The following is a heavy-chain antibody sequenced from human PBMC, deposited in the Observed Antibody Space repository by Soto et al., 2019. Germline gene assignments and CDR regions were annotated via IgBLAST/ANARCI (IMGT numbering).Heavy chain of an antibody. D-gene: IGHD3-3*01. CDR1: GFTFSSYA. CDR3: AKDGDFWSDLLAFDI. J-gene: IGHJ3*02. CDR2: ISSNGGST. V-gene: IGHV3-64D*06. Sequence: GGSLRLSCSASGFTFSSYAMHWVRQAPGKGLGYVSAISSNGGSTYYADSVKGRFTISRDNSKNTLYLQMSSLRAEDTAVYYCAKDGDFWSDLLAFDIWGEGTMVTVSS.